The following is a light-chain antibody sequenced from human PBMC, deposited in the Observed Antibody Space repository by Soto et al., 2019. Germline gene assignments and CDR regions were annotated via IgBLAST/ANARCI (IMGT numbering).Light chain of an antibody. CDR1: QSISSW. CDR2: KAS. CDR3: QQYNSLYN. V-gene: IGKV1-5*03. J-gene: IGKJ2*01. Sequence: DIQMTQSPSTLSASVGDRVTITCRASQSISSWLAWYQQKPGKAPKLLIYKASSLESGVPSRFSGSGSGTEFTLTISSLQSDEFATYYCQQYNSLYNFGKGTKLEIK.